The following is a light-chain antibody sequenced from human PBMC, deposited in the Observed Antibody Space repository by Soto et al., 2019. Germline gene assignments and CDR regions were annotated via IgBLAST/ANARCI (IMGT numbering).Light chain of an antibody. CDR3: QQYGSRLMYS. CDR2: GAS. J-gene: IGKJ2*01. V-gene: IGKV3-20*01. Sequence: EIVLTQSPGTLSLSPGERATLSCRASQGVSSSSLAWYQQKPGQAPRLLIYGASGRATGIPDRFSGSGSGTDFTLTIIRLEPEDFAVYYCQQYGSRLMYSFGQGNKLEIK. CDR1: QGVSSSS.